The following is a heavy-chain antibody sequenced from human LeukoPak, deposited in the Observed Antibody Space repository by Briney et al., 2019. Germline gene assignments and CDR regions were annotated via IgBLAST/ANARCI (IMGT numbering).Heavy chain of an antibody. CDR1: GGSISSYY. Sequence: SETLSLTCTVSGGSISSYYWSWIRQPPGKGLECIGYIYYSGSTNYNPSLKSRVTISVDTSKNQFSLKLSSVTAADTAVYYCASDDYDILTGYYRSVWGQGTTVTVSS. CDR2: IYYSGST. J-gene: IGHJ6*02. CDR3: ASDDYDILTGYYRSV. D-gene: IGHD3-9*01. V-gene: IGHV4-59*01.